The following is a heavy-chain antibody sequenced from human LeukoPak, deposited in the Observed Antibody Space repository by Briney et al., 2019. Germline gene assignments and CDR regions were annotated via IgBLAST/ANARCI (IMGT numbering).Heavy chain of an antibody. CDR3: ARRVSSGWYDWYFDL. J-gene: IGHJ2*01. V-gene: IGHV4-59*01. CDR2: IHYSGST. CDR1: GASIRSYY. Sequence: KPSETLSLTCTVSGASIRSYYWSWIRQPPGKGLEWIGYIHYSGSTNYNPSLKSRVTISVDTSKNQFSLKLSSVTAADTAVYYCARRVSSGWYDWYFDLWGRGTLVTVSS. D-gene: IGHD6-19*01.